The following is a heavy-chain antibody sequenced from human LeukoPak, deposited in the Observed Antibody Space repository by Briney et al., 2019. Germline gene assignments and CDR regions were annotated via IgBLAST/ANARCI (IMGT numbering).Heavy chain of an antibody. CDR1: GFTFSSYA. V-gene: IGHV3-30*04. Sequence: PGGSLRLSCAASGFTFSSYAMHWVRQAPGKGLEWVAVISYDGSNKYYADSVKGRFTTSRDNSKNTLYLQMNSLRAEDTAVYYCARDGYCSSTSCGGAYYYYGMDVWGKGTTVTVSS. D-gene: IGHD2-2*01. J-gene: IGHJ6*04. CDR2: ISYDGSNK. CDR3: ARDGYCSSTSCGGAYYYYGMDV.